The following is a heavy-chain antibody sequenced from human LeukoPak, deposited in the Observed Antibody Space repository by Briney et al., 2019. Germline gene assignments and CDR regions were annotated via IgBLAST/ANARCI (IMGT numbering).Heavy chain of an antibody. CDR3: ARSANIFGATCNY. CDR1: GFTVSSNY. CDR2: IYSGGST. Sequence: GGSLRLSCAASGFTVSSNYMSWVRQAPGKGLEWVSVIYSGGSTYYADSVKGRFTISRDNSKNTVYLQMNSLRVEDTAVYYCARSANIFGATCNYWGQGTLVTVSS. V-gene: IGHV3-53*01. D-gene: IGHD3-3*01. J-gene: IGHJ4*02.